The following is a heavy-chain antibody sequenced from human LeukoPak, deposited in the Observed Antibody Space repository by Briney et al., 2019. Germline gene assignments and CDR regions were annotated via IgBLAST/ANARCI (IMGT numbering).Heavy chain of an antibody. CDR3: AKFGLYYNMDV. CDR2: IHYSGST. D-gene: IGHD3-16*01. CDR1: GGSINGFY. V-gene: IGHV4-59*03. J-gene: IGHJ6*02. Sequence: PSETLSLTCAVSGGSINGFYWTWIRQPPGKGLEFIGQIHYSGSTDYNPSLKSRITMSVDTSKNQFFLSLNSVTAADTAVYYCAKFGLYYNMDVWGQGTTVTVSS.